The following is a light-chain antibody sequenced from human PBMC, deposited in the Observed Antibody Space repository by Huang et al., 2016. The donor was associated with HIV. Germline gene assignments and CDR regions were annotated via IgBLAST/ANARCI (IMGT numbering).Light chain of an antibody. CDR3: HQYNNWLLS. J-gene: IGKJ4*01. V-gene: IGKV3-15*01. CDR1: RSVRTN. CDR2: GSS. Sequence: EIVMTQSPATLSVSPGQRVTLSCRANRSVRTNLAWYQQRHGQAPRLLIYGSSTRAPGIPARFSGSGYGTDFSLTISSLQSEDFALYYCHQYNNWLLSFGGGTRV.